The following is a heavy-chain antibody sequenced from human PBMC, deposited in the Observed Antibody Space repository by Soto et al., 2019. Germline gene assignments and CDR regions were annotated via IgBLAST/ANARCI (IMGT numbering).Heavy chain of an antibody. J-gene: IGHJ4*02. D-gene: IGHD1-26*01. CDR3: ARVASGSYYTSYYFDY. V-gene: IGHV4-59*01. Sequence: SETLSLTCTVSGGSISSYYWSWIRQPPGKGLEWIGYIYYSGSTNYNPSLKSRVTISVDTSKNQFSLKLSPVTAADTAVYYCARVASGSYYTSYYFDYWGQGTLVTVSS. CDR1: GGSISSYY. CDR2: IYYSGST.